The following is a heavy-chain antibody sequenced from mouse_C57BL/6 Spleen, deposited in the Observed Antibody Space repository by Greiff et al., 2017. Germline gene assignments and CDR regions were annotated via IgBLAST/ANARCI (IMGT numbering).Heavy chain of an antibody. D-gene: IGHD1-1*01. J-gene: IGHJ4*01. Sequence: VQLQQSGPELAKPGASVKISCKASGYSFTGYYMNLVKQSPEKSLEWIGEINPSTGGTTYNQKFKAKATLTVDKSSSTAYMQLKSLTSEDSAVYYCARTVVANYYAMDYWGQGTSVTVSS. CDR2: INPSTGGT. CDR3: ARTVVANYYAMDY. V-gene: IGHV1-42*01. CDR1: GYSFTGYY.